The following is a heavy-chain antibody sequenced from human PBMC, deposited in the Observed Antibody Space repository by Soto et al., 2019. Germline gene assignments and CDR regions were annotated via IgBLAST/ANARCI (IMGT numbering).Heavy chain of an antibody. CDR2: INHSGST. V-gene: IGHV4-34*01. CDR1: GGSFSGYY. D-gene: IGHD3-10*01. J-gene: IGHJ3*02. Sequence: SETPPLTCAVYGGSFSGYYWSWIRQPPGKGLEWIGEINHSGSTNYNPSLKSRVTISVDTSKNQFSLKLSSVTAADTAVYYCARSTSEITMVRLNAFDIWGEGTMVTVSS. CDR3: ARSTSEITMVRLNAFDI.